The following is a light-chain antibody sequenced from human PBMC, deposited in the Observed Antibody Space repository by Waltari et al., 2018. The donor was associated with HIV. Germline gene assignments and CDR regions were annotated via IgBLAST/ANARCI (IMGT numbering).Light chain of an antibody. V-gene: IGKV3-15*01. CDR2: GAS. Sequence: EIVMTQSPATLSVSPGERATLSCRASQSVSSNLAWYQQKPGQAPRLLIYGASTRATGIPARFSGSGSGTEYTLTISSLQSEDFAAYYCQQYNNWPGFGQGTKVEIK. CDR1: QSVSSN. CDR3: QQYNNWPG. J-gene: IGKJ1*01.